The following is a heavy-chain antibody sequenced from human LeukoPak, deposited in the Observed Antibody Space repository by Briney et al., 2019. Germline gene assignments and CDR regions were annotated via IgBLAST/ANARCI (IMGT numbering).Heavy chain of an antibody. J-gene: IGHJ6*02. CDR2: IIPILGIA. D-gene: IGHD2-15*01. Sequence: ASVKVSCKDSGGTFSSYAIRWVRQAPQQGLEWMGRIIPILGIANEEQMFQGRVTINADKATRPAYVEMRSLRSEDTAVYYCARAERGIVVVVAATGRYYYYGMDVWGQGTTVTVSS. CDR1: GGTFSSYA. CDR3: ARAERGIVVVVAATGRYYYYGMDV. V-gene: IGHV1-69*04.